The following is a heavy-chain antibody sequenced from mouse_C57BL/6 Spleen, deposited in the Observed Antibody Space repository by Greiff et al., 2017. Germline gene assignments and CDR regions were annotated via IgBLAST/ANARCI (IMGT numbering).Heavy chain of an antibody. J-gene: IGHJ4*01. D-gene: IGHD4-1*01. Sequence: VKLVESGAELARPGASVKLSCKASGYTFTSYGISWVKQRTGQGLEGIGEIYPRSGNTYYNEKFKGKATLTADKSSSTAYRELRSLTSEDSAVYFCAKLVYAMDYWGQGTSVTVSS. CDR3: AKLVYAMDY. CDR2: IYPRSGNT. CDR1: GYTFTSYG. V-gene: IGHV1-81*01.